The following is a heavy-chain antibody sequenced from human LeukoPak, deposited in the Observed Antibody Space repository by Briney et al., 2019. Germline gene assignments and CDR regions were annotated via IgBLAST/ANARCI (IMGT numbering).Heavy chain of an antibody. CDR1: GYIFSNHG. CDR2: ISAYNGNT. D-gene: IGHD6-13*01. CDR3: ARVFVTGYSSSWYAEVDWFDP. Sequence: GASVKVSCKTSGYIFSNHGISWVRQAPGQGLEWVGWISAYNGNTNYAQKLQGRITMTTDTSTSTAYMELRRLTSDDTAVYYCARVFVTGYSSSWYAEVDWFDPWGQGTLVTVSS. V-gene: IGHV1-18*01. J-gene: IGHJ5*02.